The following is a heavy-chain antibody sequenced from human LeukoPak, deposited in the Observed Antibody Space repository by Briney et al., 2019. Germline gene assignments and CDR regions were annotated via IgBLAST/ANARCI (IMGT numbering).Heavy chain of an antibody. Sequence: GGSLRLSCAASGFTFSDYSMNWVRQAPGKGLEWISYIGVDSGSTNYADSVKGRFTISGDKAKNSLYLQMNSLRVEDTAVYYCARDYKYAFDNWGQGTLVTVSS. V-gene: IGHV3-48*01. J-gene: IGHJ4*02. CDR1: GFTFSDYS. CDR3: ARDYKYAFDN. D-gene: IGHD5-24*01. CDR2: IGVDSGST.